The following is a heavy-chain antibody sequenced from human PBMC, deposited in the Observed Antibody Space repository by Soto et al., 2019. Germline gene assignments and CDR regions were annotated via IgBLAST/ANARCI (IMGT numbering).Heavy chain of an antibody. D-gene: IGHD6-19*01. CDR3: ARDGVRGGWYSFDL. V-gene: IGHV1-69*06. Sequence: QVQLVQSGTEVKKPGSSVRVSCKVSGGSFSDYAITWVRQAPGQGLEWMGGIIPNFPTGDYAKKFQGTVKLTAAKSTSTVYLEVSSLRHEDTAVYYCARDGVRGGWYSFDLWGQGTQVSVSS. J-gene: IGHJ4*02. CDR2: IIPNFPTG. CDR1: GGSFSDYA.